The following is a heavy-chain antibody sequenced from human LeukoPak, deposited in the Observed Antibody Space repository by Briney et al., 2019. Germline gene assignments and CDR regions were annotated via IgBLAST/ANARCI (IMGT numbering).Heavy chain of an antibody. D-gene: IGHD2-15*01. J-gene: IGHJ4*02. CDR1: GFTFSSYA. Sequence: GGSLRLSCAASGFTFSSYAMSWVRQAPGKGLEWVSAISGSGGSTYYADSVKGRFTISRDNSKNTLYLQMNSLRAEDTAVYYCAKDLPDIVVVVAATLYYFDYWGQGTLVTVSS. V-gene: IGHV3-23*01. CDR3: AKDLPDIVVVVAATLYYFDY. CDR2: ISGSGGST.